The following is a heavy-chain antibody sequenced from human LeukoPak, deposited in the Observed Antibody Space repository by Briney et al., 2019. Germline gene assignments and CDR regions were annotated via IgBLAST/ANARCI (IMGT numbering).Heavy chain of an antibody. V-gene: IGHV3-53*04. CDR1: GFTVSSNY. CDR3: AREGGPYRPLDY. J-gene: IGHJ4*02. Sequence: PGGSLRLSCAASGFTVSSNYMSWVRQAPGKGLEWVSFIYSAGNTYYADFVKGRFTISRHTSKNTLYLQMNSLRAEDTAVYYCAREGGPYRPLDYSGQGTLVTVAS. CDR2: IYSAGNT.